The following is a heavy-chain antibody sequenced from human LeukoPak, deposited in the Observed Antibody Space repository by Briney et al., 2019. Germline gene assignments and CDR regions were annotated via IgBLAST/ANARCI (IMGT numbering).Heavy chain of an antibody. CDR2: IWYDASGK. Sequence: GRSLRLSCAASGFTFSDYGMHWVRQAPGKGLEWVAVIWYDASGKYYADSVRGRFTISRDNSENMLYLQMNSLRAEDTAVYYCATSGSDIYLNYYYYYMDVWGAGASVTVSS. CDR3: ATSGSDIYLNYYYYYMDV. V-gene: IGHV3-33*01. J-gene: IGHJ6*03. CDR1: GFTFSDYG. D-gene: IGHD3-10*01.